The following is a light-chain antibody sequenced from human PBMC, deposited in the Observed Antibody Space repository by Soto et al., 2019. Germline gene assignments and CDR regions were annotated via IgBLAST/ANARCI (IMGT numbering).Light chain of an antibody. CDR3: QQRSNWPPT. CDR2: NAS. Sequence: EIVLTQSPGTLSLSPGERATLSCRASQSVRTTYLAWYQQKPGQAPRLLIYNASNRTTGIPDRLSGSGSGTDFTLTINRLEPADFAVYYCQQRSNWPPTFGQGTRLEIK. V-gene: IGKV3D-20*02. CDR1: QSVRTTY. J-gene: IGKJ5*01.